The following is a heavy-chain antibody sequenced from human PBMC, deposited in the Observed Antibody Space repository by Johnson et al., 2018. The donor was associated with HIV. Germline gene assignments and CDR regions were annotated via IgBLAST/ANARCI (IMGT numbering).Heavy chain of an antibody. V-gene: IGHV3-30*04. D-gene: IGHD2-15*01. CDR1: GFTFSSYA. Sequence: QVQLVESGGGVVQPGRSLRLSCAASGFTFSSYAMHWVRQAPGKGLEWVAVISYDGNKTYYADSVRGLTISRDNSKNTLYLQLSSLRAEDTAVYYCARVAALYDAFDIWGQGTMVTVSS. CDR2: ISYDGNKT. CDR3: ARVAALYDAFDI. J-gene: IGHJ3*02.